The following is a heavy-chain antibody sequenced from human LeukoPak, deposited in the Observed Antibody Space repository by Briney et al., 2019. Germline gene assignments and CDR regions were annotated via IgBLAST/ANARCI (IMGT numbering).Heavy chain of an antibody. J-gene: IGHJ5*02. CDR1: GGTFISYT. CDR3: ARGLHIVVVPAASEADWFDP. D-gene: IGHD2-2*01. V-gene: IGHV1-69*02. CDR2: IIPILGIA. Sequence: SVKVSCKACGGTFISYTISWVRQAPGQGLAWMGRIIPILGIANYAQKFQGRVTITADKSTSTAYIELSSLRSEDTAVYYCARGLHIVVVPAASEADWFDPWGQGTLVTVSS.